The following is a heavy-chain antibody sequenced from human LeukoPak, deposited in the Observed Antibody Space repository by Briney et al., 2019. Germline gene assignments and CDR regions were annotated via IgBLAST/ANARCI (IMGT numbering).Heavy chain of an antibody. V-gene: IGHV3-53*01. Sequence: GGSLRLSCAASGLTVSNDYMSWVRQAPGKGLEWVSVIYSGGTTYYADSVKGRFTISRDNSKNTLSLQMNSLRAEDTAVYYCARGGYYDTSGYYYVGYFQLWGQGTLVTVSS. CDR3: ARGGYYDTSGYYYVGYFQL. CDR2: IYSGGTT. D-gene: IGHD3-22*01. CDR1: GLTVSNDY. J-gene: IGHJ1*01.